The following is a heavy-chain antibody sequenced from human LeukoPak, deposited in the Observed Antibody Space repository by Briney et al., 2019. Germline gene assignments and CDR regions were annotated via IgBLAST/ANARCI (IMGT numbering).Heavy chain of an antibody. J-gene: IGHJ4*02. CDR2: TYYSGST. Sequence: SETLSLTCTVSGGSISSSSYYWGWIRQPPGKGLEWIGSTYYSGSTYYNPSLKSRVTISVDTSKNQFSLKLSSVTAADTAVYYCARLLDYGDLRIDYWGQGTLVTVSS. CDR3: ARLLDYGDLRIDY. D-gene: IGHD4-17*01. CDR1: GGSISSSSYY. V-gene: IGHV4-39*01.